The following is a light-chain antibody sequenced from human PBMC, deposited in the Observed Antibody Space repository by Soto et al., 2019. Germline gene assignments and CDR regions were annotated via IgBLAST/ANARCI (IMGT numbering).Light chain of an antibody. CDR3: QQFYTAPYT. CDR2: WAS. Sequence: DIVMTQSPDSLAVSLGERATINCKSSQSVLHSSNNKNYLTWYQQKPGQPPKLLIYWASTRESGVPDRFSGSGSGTDFTLTISSLQAEDVAVYDCQQFYTAPYTFGQGTKLEIK. J-gene: IGKJ2*01. CDR1: QSVLHSSNNKNY. V-gene: IGKV4-1*01.